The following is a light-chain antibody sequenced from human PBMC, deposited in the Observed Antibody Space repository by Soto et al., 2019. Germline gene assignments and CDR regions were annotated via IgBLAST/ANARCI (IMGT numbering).Light chain of an antibody. Sequence: DIVMTQSPDSLAVSLGERATINCKSSQSVLYSSNNKNYLAWYQQKPGQPPKALIYWASTRESGVPDRFSGSGSGTDFTLTISSRQAEDGAVYYCQQYYTTPWTFGQGTKVESK. CDR1: QSVLYSSNNKNY. V-gene: IGKV4-1*01. J-gene: IGKJ1*01. CDR2: WAS. CDR3: QQYYTTPWT.